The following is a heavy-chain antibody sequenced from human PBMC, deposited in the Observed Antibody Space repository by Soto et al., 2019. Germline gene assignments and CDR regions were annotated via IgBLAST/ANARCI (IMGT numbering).Heavy chain of an antibody. J-gene: IGHJ6*02. V-gene: IGHV3-23*01. CDR2: ISGSGGST. Sequence: GGSLRLSCAASGFTFSSYAMSWVRQAPGKGLEWVSAISGSGGSTYYADSVKGRFTISRDNSKNTLYLQMNSLRAEDTAVYYCAKDRRVAGTIYYYGMDVWRQGTTVTVSS. D-gene: IGHD6-19*01. CDR3: AKDRRVAGTIYYYGMDV. CDR1: GFTFSSYA.